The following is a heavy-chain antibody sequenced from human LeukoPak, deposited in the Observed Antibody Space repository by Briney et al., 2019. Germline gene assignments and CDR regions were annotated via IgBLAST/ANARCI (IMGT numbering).Heavy chain of an antibody. D-gene: IGHD3-10*01. CDR3: TATRSITMVRGD. CDR1: GFTFSNAW. Sequence: AGGSLRLSCAASGFTFSNAWMSWVRQAPGKGLEWVGRIKSKTDGGTTDYAAPVKGRFTISRVDSKNTLYLQMNSLKTEDTAVYYCTATRSITMVRGDWGQGTLVTVSS. V-gene: IGHV3-15*01. CDR2: IKSKTDGGTT. J-gene: IGHJ4*02.